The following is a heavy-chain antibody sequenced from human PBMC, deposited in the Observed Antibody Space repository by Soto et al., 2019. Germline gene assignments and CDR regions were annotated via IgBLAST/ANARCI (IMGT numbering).Heavy chain of an antibody. CDR2: IYYSGST. Sequence: SETLSLTCTVSGGSISSYYWSWIRQPPGKGLEWIGEIYYSGSTNYNPSLKSRVTISVDTSKNQFSLKLSSVTAADTAVYYCARAFSTQRDSSGYRVLRPYYYGMDVWGQGTTVTVSS. CDR1: GGSISSYY. V-gene: IGHV4-59*12. D-gene: IGHD3-22*01. J-gene: IGHJ6*02. CDR3: ARAFSTQRDSSGYRVLRPYYYGMDV.